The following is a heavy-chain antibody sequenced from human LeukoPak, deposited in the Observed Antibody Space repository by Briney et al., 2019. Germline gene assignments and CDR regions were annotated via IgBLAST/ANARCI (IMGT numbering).Heavy chain of an antibody. Sequence: PGGSLRLSCAASGFTFSDYYMSWIRQAPGKGLEWVSYISSSGSTIYYADSVKGRFTISRDNAKNSLYLQMNSLRAEDTAVYYCARVNYDILTGYYQGFDYWGQGTLVTVSS. CDR3: ARVNYDILTGYYQGFDY. J-gene: IGHJ4*02. CDR2: ISSSGSTI. V-gene: IGHV3-11*04. CDR1: GFTFSDYY. D-gene: IGHD3-9*01.